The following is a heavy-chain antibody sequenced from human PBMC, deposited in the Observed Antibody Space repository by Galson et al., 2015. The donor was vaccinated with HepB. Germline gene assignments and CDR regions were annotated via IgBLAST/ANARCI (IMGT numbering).Heavy chain of an antibody. V-gene: IGHV4-59*12. D-gene: IGHD5-24*01. CDR1: GGSISSYY. Sequence: ETLSLTCTVSGGSISSYYWSWIRQPPGKGLEWIGYISYSGSTNYNPSLKSRVTISLDTSKNQFSLKLSSVTAADTAVYYCARGRRDGYSDYWGQGILVTVSS. CDR3: ARGRRDGYSDY. CDR2: ISYSGST. J-gene: IGHJ4*02.